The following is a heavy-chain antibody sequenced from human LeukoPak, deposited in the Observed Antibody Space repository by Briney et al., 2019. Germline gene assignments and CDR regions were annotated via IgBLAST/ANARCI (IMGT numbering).Heavy chain of an antibody. CDR3: ARDRFGGMDV. CDR2: IKEDGSEK. J-gene: IGHJ6*04. CDR1: GFTFSSYW. V-gene: IGHV3-7*01. D-gene: IGHD3-10*01. Sequence: PGGSLRLSCAASGFTFSSYWMSWVRQAPGKGLEWVASIKEDGSEKYNLESLEGRLTISRDNAKNSLYLQMNTLRVEDTAVYYCARDRFGGMDVWGKGTTVTVSP.